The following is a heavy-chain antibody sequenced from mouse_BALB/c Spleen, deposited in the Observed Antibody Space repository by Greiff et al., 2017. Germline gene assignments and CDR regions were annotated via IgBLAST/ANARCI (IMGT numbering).Heavy chain of an antibody. CDR1: GFTFSSYY. CDR2: INSNGGST. CDR3: ARRMGLRWYFDV. D-gene: IGHD2-4*01. Sequence: EVLLVESGGGLVKLGGSLKLSCAASGFTFSSYYMSWVRQTPEKRLELVAAINSNGGSTYYPDTVKGRITISRDNAKNTLYLQMSSLKSEDTALYYCARRMGLRWYFDVWGAGTTVTVSS. J-gene: IGHJ1*01. V-gene: IGHV5-6-2*01.